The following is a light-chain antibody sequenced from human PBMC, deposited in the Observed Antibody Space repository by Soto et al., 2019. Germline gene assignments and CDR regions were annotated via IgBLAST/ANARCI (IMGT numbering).Light chain of an antibody. CDR3: TSYTTSNTRA. J-gene: IGLJ2*01. CDR2: DVN. Sequence: QSVLTQPASVSGSPGQSITISCTGTRSDIGASIYVSWFQQYPGEAPKCMIYDVNNRPSGVSNRFSGSKSGSTASLTISGLQAEDEAVYYCTSYTTSNTRALGGGTKLTVL. CDR1: RSDIGASIY. V-gene: IGLV2-14*01.